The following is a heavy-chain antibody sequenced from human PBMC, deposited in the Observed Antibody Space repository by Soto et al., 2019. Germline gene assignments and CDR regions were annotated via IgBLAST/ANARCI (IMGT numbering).Heavy chain of an antibody. Sequence: GGSLSLSCAASGFTFSGYAMAWVRQAPGKGLEWVSSITGSGTSTYYADSVKGRFIISRDNSKNTVSLQKNSLRAEDTAVYYCASWFYYYDSSHSGFAYWGRGPLVTVPS. J-gene: IGHJ4*02. V-gene: IGHV3-23*01. CDR3: ASWFYYYDSSHSGFAY. D-gene: IGHD3-22*01. CDR2: ITGSGTST. CDR1: GFTFSGYA.